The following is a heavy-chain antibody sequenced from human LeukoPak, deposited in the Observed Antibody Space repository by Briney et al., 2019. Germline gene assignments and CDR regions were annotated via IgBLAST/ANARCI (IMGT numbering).Heavy chain of an antibody. J-gene: IGHJ4*02. Sequence: PGGSLRLSCAVSGFTFSNYVMNWVRQAPGKGLEWVSVIIGSDDRTYYADSVKGRFTISRDNSKNTLYLQMNTLRAEDTAVYYCAKNYADRHSYFDHWGQGTLVTVSS. CDR3: AKNYADRHSYFDH. D-gene: IGHD4-17*01. V-gene: IGHV3-23*01. CDR2: IIGSDDRT. CDR1: GFTFSNYV.